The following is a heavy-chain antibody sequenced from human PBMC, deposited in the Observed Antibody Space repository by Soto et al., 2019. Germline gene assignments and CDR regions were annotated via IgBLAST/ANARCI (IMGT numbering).Heavy chain of an antibody. V-gene: IGHV4-39*01. D-gene: IGHD2-2*01. Sequence: SETLSLTCTVSGGSISSSSYYWGWIRQPPGKGLEWIGSIYYSGSTYYNPSLKSRVTISVDTSKNQFSLKLSSVTAADTAVYYCARLRPLLGYCSSTSCSRWYYFAYWGQG. J-gene: IGHJ4*02. CDR1: GGSISSSSYY. CDR3: ARLRPLLGYCSSTSCSRWYYFAY. CDR2: IYYSGST.